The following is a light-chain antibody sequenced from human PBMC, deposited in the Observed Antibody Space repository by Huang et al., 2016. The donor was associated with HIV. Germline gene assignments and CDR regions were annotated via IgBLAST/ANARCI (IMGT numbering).Light chain of an antibody. CDR2: GAS. J-gene: IGKJ3*01. V-gene: IGKV3-20*01. CDR3: KQYERPPDT. Sequence: EIVLTQSPGTLSLSPGESATLSCRASQSVGIYLAWYQQKPGQAPRLLIYGASTRVNGIPDRCSGGGSGTDFTLRISRLEPEDFTVYYCKQYERPPDTCGPGTKVNIK. CDR1: QSVGIY.